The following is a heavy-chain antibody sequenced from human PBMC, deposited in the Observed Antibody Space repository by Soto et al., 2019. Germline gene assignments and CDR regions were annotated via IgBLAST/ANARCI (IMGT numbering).Heavy chain of an antibody. CDR1: GGTFSSDS. V-gene: IGHV1-69*12. J-gene: IGHJ4*02. D-gene: IGHD2-15*01. Sequence: QVQLVQSGAEVKKPGSSVKVSCKASGGTFSSDSFSWVRQAPGQGLEWMGGIIPMFDTPISAQTFQDGVTITADERTSTAYMQLSSLRSGDTAVYYCARSGGLDRDFNYWGQGSLVPVSS. CDR3: ARSGGLDRDFNY. CDR2: IIPMFDTP.